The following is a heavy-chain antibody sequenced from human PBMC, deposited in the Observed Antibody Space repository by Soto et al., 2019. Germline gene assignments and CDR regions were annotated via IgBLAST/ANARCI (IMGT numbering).Heavy chain of an antibody. Sequence: SVKVSCKASGRTFSSYAISWVRQAPGQGLEWMGGIIPIFGTANYAQKFQGRVTVTADESTSTAYMELSSLRSEDTAVYYCATSLRAITMVRWYFDYWGQGTLVTVSS. V-gene: IGHV1-69*13. CDR3: ATSLRAITMVRWYFDY. J-gene: IGHJ4*02. CDR1: GRTFSSYA. D-gene: IGHD3-10*01. CDR2: IIPIFGTA.